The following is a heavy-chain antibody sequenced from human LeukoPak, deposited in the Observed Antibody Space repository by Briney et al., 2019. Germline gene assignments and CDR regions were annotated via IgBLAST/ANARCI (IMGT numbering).Heavy chain of an antibody. CDR2: IKGKTDGETT. Sequence: GGSLRLSCAASGFTFSDAWMNWVRQAPGKGLEWVGRIKGKTDGETTRFAAPVQGRFTISRDDSKNTLFLQMNSLKTEDTAVYYCATEILPVEMATMDDYWGQGTLVTVSS. J-gene: IGHJ4*02. CDR3: ATEILPVEMATMDDY. CDR1: GFTFSDAW. D-gene: IGHD5-24*01. V-gene: IGHV3-15*07.